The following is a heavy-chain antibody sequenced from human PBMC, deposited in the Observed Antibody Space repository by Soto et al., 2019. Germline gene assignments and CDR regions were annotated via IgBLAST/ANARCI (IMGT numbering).Heavy chain of an antibody. D-gene: IGHD4-17*01. J-gene: IGHJ3*02. CDR2: INHSGST. V-gene: IGHV4-34*01. CDR1: GGSFSGYY. CDR3: ARSGVNGDVGFFSGGLDAFDI. Sequence: SETLSLTCAVYGGSFSGYYWSWIRQPPGKGLEWIGEINHSGSTNYNPSLQSRVTISVDTSKNQISLKRSSMTASDTVVYYCARSGVNGDVGFFSGGLDAFDIWGQGTMVT.